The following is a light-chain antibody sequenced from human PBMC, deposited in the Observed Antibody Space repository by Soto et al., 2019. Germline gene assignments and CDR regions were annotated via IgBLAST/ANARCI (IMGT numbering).Light chain of an antibody. J-gene: IGLJ1*01. CDR3: SSYTSISTLLYV. Sequence: QSALTQPASVSGSPGQSITISCTGTSSDIGRFNYVSWYQQHPGKAPKLIIYEVTNRPSGVSNRFSGSKSGNTASLTISGLQSEDEADYYCSSYTSISTLLYVFGTGTKVTVL. CDR2: EVT. CDR1: SSDIGRFNY. V-gene: IGLV2-14*01.